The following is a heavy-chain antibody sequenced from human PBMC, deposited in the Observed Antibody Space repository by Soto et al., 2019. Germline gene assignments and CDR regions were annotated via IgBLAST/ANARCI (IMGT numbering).Heavy chain of an antibody. D-gene: IGHD5-12*01. CDR2: INPNSGGT. CDR3: ARDGSGYSGYDWDYYGMDV. V-gene: IGHV1-2*02. CDR1: GYTFTGYY. Sequence: ASVKVSCKASGYTFTGYYMHWVRQAPGQGLEWMGWINPNSGGTNYAQKFQGRVTMTRDTSISTACMELSRLRSDDTAVYYCARDGSGYSGYDWDYYGMDVWGQGTTVTVSS. J-gene: IGHJ6*02.